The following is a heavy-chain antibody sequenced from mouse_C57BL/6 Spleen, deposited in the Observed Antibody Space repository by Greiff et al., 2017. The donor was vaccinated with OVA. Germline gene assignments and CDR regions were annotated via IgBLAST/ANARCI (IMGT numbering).Heavy chain of an antibody. CDR1: GYTFTSYW. J-gene: IGHJ4*01. CDR3: ARSDSSGPSYAMDY. V-gene: IGHV1-64*01. Sequence: QVQLKQPGAELVKPGASVKLSCKASGYTFTSYWMHWVKQRPGQGLEWIGMIHPNSGSTNYNEKFKSKATLTVDKSSSTAYMQLSSLTSEDSAVYYCARSDSSGPSYAMDYWGQGTSVTVSS. D-gene: IGHD3-2*02. CDR2: IHPNSGST.